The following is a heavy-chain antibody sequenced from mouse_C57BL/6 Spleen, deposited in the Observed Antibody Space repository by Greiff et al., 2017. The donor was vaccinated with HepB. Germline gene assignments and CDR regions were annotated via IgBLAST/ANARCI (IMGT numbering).Heavy chain of an antibody. V-gene: IGHV2-2*01. Sequence: VQLKESGPGLVQPSQSLSITCTVSGFSLTSYGVHWVRQSPGKGLEWLGVIWSGGSTDYNAAFISRLSISKDNSKSQVFFKMNSLQADDTAIYYCARGYYGSSQGYFDVWGTGTTVTVSS. CDR1: GFSLTSYG. CDR3: ARGYYGSSQGYFDV. CDR2: IWSGGST. D-gene: IGHD1-1*01. J-gene: IGHJ1*03.